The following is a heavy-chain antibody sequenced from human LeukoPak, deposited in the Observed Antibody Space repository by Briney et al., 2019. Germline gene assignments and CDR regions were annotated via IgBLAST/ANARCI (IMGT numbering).Heavy chain of an antibody. CDR2: IIPIFGIA. V-gene: IGHV1-69*04. D-gene: IGHD2-2*01. Sequence: SVKVSCKASGGTFSSYAISWVRQAPGQGLEWMGRIIPIFGIANYAQKLQGRVTITADKSTSTAYMELSSLRSEDTAVYYCASPTPYCSSTSCYVGRAFDIWGQGTMVTVSS. CDR1: GGTFSSYA. CDR3: ASPTPYCSSTSCYVGRAFDI. J-gene: IGHJ3*02.